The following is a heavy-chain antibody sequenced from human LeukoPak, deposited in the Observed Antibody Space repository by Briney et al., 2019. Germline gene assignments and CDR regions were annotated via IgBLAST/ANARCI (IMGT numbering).Heavy chain of an antibody. CDR2: ISSDGSNT. J-gene: IGHJ4*02. V-gene: IGHV3-30*03. CDR3: DPHDSSSPF. CDR1: GFIFSSYG. D-gene: IGHD6-6*01. Sequence: PGRPLRLSCAASGFIFSSYGMHWVRQAPGKGLEWVTFISSDGSNTNYADSVKGRFTISRDNSKSTLYLQMNSLRAEDTAVYYCDPHDSSSPFWGQGTLVTVSS.